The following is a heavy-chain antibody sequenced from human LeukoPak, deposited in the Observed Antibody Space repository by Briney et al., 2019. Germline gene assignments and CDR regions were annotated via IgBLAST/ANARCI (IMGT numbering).Heavy chain of an antibody. CDR3: ARGDISTGENWFDP. Sequence: SETLSLTCTVAGGSISSYYWSWIRQPPGKGLEWIGYIYYSGSTNYNPSLKSRVTISVDTSKNQFSLKLSSVTAADTAVYYCARGDISTGENWFDPWGQGTLVTVS. D-gene: IGHD3-9*01. CDR2: IYYSGST. CDR1: GGSISSYY. J-gene: IGHJ5*02. V-gene: IGHV4-59*01.